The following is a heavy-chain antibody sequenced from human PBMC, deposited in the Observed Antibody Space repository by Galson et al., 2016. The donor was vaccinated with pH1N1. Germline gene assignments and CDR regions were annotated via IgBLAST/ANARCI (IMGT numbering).Heavy chain of an antibody. Sequence: SVKVSCKASEYTFIGYYIHWMRQAPGHGLAWMGRINPNNGDTHYAQNFQGRVTMTRDTSISTAYMELHSLRSDDTAGYYCARVNTYDSRGYYPFDYWGQGTPVTVSS. CDR1: EYTFIGYY. V-gene: IGHV1-2*06. CDR2: INPNNGDT. J-gene: IGHJ4*02. D-gene: IGHD3-22*01. CDR3: ARVNTYDSRGYYPFDY.